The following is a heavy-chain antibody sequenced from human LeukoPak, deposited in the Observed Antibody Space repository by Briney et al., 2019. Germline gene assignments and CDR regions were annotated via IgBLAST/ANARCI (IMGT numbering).Heavy chain of an antibody. CDR1: ELTFSSYA. CDR2: INDSGGST. V-gene: IGHV3-23*01. J-gene: IGHJ4*02. Sequence: GGSLRLSCAASELTFSSYAMRWVRRAPGKGLEWVSAINDSGGSTYYTDSVKGRFTISRDNSKNTLYLQMNSLRAEDTAVYYCARGRYAGYWGAYGDYWGQGTLVTVSS. CDR3: ARGRYAGYWGAYGDY. D-gene: IGHD7-27*01.